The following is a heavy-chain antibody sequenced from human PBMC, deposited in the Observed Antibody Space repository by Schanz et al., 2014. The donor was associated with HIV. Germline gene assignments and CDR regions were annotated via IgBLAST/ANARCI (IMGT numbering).Heavy chain of an antibody. CDR2: ISFDGNNK. D-gene: IGHD2-15*01. J-gene: IGHJ2*01. CDR1: RFTFSVYA. Sequence: VQLVESGGGLVQPGGSLRLSCAASRFTFSVYAMNWVRQAPGKGLEWVAVISFDGNNKYYADSVKGRFTISRDNSKNTLYLQMNSLRAEDTAVYYCALSRPSGYGGSWYFDLWGRGTLVTVSS. V-gene: IGHV3-30-3*01. CDR3: ALSRPSGYGGSWYFDL.